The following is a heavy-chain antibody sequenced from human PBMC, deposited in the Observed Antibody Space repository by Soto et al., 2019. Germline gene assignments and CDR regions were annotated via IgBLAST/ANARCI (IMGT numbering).Heavy chain of an antibody. CDR1: GNSFTRYW. V-gene: IGHV5-51*01. J-gene: IGHJ5*02. Sequence: PGESLTISCTCSGNSFTRYWIGWVRQMPGKGLEWMGIIYPGDSDTRYSPSFQGQVTISADKSISTAYLQWSSLKASDTAMYYCARHVAQQLENWFDPWGQGTLVTVSS. CDR2: IYPGDSDT. CDR3: ARHVAQQLENWFDP. D-gene: IGHD6-13*01.